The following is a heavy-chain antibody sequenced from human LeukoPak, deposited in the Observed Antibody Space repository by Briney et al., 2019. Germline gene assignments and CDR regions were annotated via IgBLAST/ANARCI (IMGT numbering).Heavy chain of an antibody. CDR3: ARSSRDYYDSSGYSFDY. CDR2: IYTSGST. V-gene: IGHV4-61*02. CDR1: GGSISIGSYY. D-gene: IGHD3-22*01. Sequence: SETLSLTCTVSGGSISIGSYYWSWIRQPPGKGLEWIGRIYTSGSTNYNPSLKSRVTISVDTSKNQFSLKLSSVTAADTAVYYCARSSRDYYDSSGYSFDYWGQGTLVTVSS. J-gene: IGHJ4*02.